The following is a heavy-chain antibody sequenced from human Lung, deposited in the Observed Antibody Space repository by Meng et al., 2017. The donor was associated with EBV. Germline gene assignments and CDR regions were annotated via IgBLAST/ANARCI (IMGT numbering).Heavy chain of an antibody. CDR2: IYYSGST. Sequence: VQLQESGPGLVKPSETLSLTCAVSGGSISSYYWSWIRQPPGKGLEWIGYIYYSGSTNYTPSLKRRVTISVDTSKHQFSLKLSSVTAADTAVYSCARDQGMRGWFYPWCQGTLVTVSS. D-gene: IGHD3-16*01. CDR3: ARDQGMRGWFYP. J-gene: IGHJ5*02. CDR1: GGSISSYY. V-gene: IGHV4-59*01.